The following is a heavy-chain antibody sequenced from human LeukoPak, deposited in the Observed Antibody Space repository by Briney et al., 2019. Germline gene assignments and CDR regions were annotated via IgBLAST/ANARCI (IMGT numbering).Heavy chain of an antibody. Sequence: TGGSLRLSCAASGFTFSSYWMSWVRQAPGKGLEWVANIKQDGSEKYYVDSVKGRFTISRDNAKNSLYLQMNSLRVEDTAVYYCAKERSGFNFDYWGQGTLVTVSS. V-gene: IGHV3-7*01. CDR2: IKQDGSEK. D-gene: IGHD1-1*01. CDR3: AKERSGFNFDY. J-gene: IGHJ4*02. CDR1: GFTFSSYW.